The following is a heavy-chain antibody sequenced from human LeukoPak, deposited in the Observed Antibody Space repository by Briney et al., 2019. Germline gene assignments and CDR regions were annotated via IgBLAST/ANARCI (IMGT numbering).Heavy chain of an antibody. CDR2: IIPILGIA. V-gene: IGHV1-69*04. CDR1: GGTFSSYA. D-gene: IGHD2-15*01. CDR3: ATMYCSGGSCGGWFDP. Sequence: SVKVSCKASGGTFSSYAISWVRQAPGQGLEWMGRIIPILGIANYAQKFQGRVTITADESTSTAYMELSSLRSEDTAVYYCATMYCSGGSCGGWFDPWGQGTLVTVSS. J-gene: IGHJ5*02.